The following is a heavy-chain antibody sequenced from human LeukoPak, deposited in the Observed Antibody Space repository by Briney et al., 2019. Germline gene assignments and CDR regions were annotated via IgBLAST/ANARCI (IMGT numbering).Heavy chain of an antibody. V-gene: IGHV1-46*01. D-gene: IGHD3-10*01. Sequence: GASVKVSCKASGYTFTSYYMHWVRQAPGQGLEWMGIINPSGGSASYAQKFQGRVTMTRDMSTSTVYMELSSLRSEDTAVYYCARVPMVGYYYYYMDVWGKGTTVTVSS. CDR2: INPSGGSA. CDR1: GYTFTSYY. CDR3: ARVPMVGYYYYYMDV. J-gene: IGHJ6*03.